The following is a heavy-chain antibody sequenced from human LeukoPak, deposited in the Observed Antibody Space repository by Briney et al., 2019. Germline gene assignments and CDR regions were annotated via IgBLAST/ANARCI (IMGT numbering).Heavy chain of an antibody. CDR2: ISGSGDNT. CDR3: AKGSYYDSSGSFYFDY. V-gene: IGHV3-23*01. J-gene: IGHJ4*02. D-gene: IGHD3-22*01. CDR1: GFTFSSYA. Sequence: GGSLRPSCAASGFTFSSYAMSWVRQAPGKGLEWVSGISGSGDNTYYADSVKGRFTISRDNSKNTLYVQVNSLGTEDTAAYYCAKGSYYDSSGSFYFDYWGQGTLVTVSS.